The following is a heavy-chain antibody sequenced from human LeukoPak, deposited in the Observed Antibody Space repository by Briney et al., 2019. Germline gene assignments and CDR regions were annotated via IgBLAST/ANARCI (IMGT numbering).Heavy chain of an antibody. Sequence: GGSLRLSCAASGFPFSSYAMNWVRQAPGKGLEWVSTISGSGGSTYYADSVKGRFTISRDKSKNTVYLQMNSLRAEDATVYYCAKERGYGYNHIDYWGQGTLVTVSS. J-gene: IGHJ4*02. CDR2: ISGSGGST. CDR1: GFPFSSYA. D-gene: IGHD5-24*01. CDR3: AKERGYGYNHIDY. V-gene: IGHV3-23*01.